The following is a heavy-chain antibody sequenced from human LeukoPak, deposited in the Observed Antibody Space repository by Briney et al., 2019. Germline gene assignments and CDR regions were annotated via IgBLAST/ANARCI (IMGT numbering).Heavy chain of an antibody. D-gene: IGHD6-13*01. J-gene: IGHJ4*02. Sequence: GGSLRLSCAASGLTFSDYSMTWVRQAPGEGLFWVSGISAGGGSTYYADSVKGRFTISRDNSRNTLYLQMNSLRAEDTAVYYCAKDAADPEYWGQGTLVTVSS. CDR3: AKDAADPEY. CDR1: GLTFSDYS. V-gene: IGHV3-23*01. CDR2: ISAGGGST.